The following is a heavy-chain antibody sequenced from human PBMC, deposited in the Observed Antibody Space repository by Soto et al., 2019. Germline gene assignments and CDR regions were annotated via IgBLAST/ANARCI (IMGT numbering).Heavy chain of an antibody. V-gene: IGHV3-23*01. CDR3: AKRTVVWYFEL. CDR2: ISGSGGST. CDR1: GFTFSSYA. J-gene: IGHJ2*01. D-gene: IGHD2-15*01. Sequence: EVQLLESGGGLVQPGGSLRLSCAASGFTFSSYAMSWVRQAPGKGLEWVSAISGSGGSTYYAASVRGRLTISRDNAKNTLYLQMNSRTAEDTAVYYCAKRTVVWYFELWSRGTLVTVSS.